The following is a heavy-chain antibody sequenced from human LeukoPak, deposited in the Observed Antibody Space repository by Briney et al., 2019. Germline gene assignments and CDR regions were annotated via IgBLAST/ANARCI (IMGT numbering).Heavy chain of an antibody. V-gene: IGHV4-4*07. Sequence: SETLSLTCTVSGDSMSNDYWSWIRQPAGKGLEWIGRIYSSGTSNYRYALKSRVTMSIDTSKNQFSLSLSSVTAADTDVYYCAREGVKTGYYYFDYWGQGTLVTVSS. CDR2: IYSSGTS. J-gene: IGHJ4*02. CDR3: AREGVKTGYYYFDY. CDR1: GDSMSNDY. D-gene: IGHD3-9*01.